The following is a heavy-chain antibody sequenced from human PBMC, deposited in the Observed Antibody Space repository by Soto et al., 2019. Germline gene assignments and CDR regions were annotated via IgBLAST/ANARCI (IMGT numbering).Heavy chain of an antibody. Sequence: GGSLRLSCAASGFTFSSYSMNWVRQAPGKGLEWVSSISSSSSYIYYADSVKGRFTISRDNAKNSLYLQMNSLRAEDTAVYYCARANDILTGYYGPNDYWGQGTLVTSPQ. CDR2: ISSSSSYI. V-gene: IGHV3-21*01. CDR3: ARANDILTGYYGPNDY. D-gene: IGHD3-9*01. CDR1: GFTFSSYS. J-gene: IGHJ4*02.